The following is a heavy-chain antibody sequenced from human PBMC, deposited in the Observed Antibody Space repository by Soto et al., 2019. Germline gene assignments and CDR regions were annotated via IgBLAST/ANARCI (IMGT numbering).Heavy chain of an antibody. J-gene: IGHJ6*02. CDR3: AKDLGYSGYDWGPKVPYYYGMDV. CDR2: IIPIFGTA. CDR1: GGTFSSYA. D-gene: IGHD5-12*01. Sequence: SVKVSCKASGGTFSSYAISWVRQAPGQGLEWMGGIIPIFGTANYAQKFQGRVTITTDESTSTAYMELSSLRSEDTAVYYCAKDLGYSGYDWGPKVPYYYGMDVWGQGTTVTVS. V-gene: IGHV1-69*05.